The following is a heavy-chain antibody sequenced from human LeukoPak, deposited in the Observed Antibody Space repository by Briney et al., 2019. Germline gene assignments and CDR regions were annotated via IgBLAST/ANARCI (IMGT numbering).Heavy chain of an antibody. V-gene: IGHV1-8*01. CDR1: GYTFTSYD. J-gene: IGHJ6*02. CDR3: ASKRVWFGELLSPYGMDV. Sequence: GASVTVSCKASGYTFTSYDINWVRQATGQGLEWMGWMNPNSGNTGYAQKFQGRVTMTRNTSISTAYMELSSLRSEDTAVYYCASKRVWFGELLSPYGMDVWGQGTTVTVSS. D-gene: IGHD3-10*01. CDR2: MNPNSGNT.